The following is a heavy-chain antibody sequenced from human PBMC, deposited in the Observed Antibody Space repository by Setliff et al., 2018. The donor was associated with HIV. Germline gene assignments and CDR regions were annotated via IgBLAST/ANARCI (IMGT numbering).Heavy chain of an antibody. Sequence: SVKVSCKASGYTFTYHAMNWVRQAPGQGLEWMGWINTKNGNPTYAQGFTGRFVFSLDTSVSTAHLQINNLKAEDTAVYYCARLYSYGSVYYYQYGMDVWGQGTTVTVSS. D-gene: IGHD5-18*01. CDR3: ARLYSYGSVYYYQYGMDV. J-gene: IGHJ6*02. CDR1: GYTFTYHA. CDR2: INTKNGNP. V-gene: IGHV7-4-1*02.